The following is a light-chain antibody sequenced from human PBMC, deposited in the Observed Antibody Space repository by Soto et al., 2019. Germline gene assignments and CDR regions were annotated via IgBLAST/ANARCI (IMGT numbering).Light chain of an antibody. CDR2: DAS. J-gene: IGKJ4*01. CDR3: QQRSNWPYLT. V-gene: IGKV3-11*01. Sequence: EIVLTQSPDTLSLSPGERATLSCRDSQRVSGYLGWYQQKPGQAPRLLIYDASNRAYGVPARFRGSGSGTNFTLTIASLEPEDFAVYYCQQRSNWPYLTFGGGTRV. CDR1: QRVSGY.